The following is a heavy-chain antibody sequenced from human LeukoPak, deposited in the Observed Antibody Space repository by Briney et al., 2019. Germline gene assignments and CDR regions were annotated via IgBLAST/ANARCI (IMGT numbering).Heavy chain of an antibody. D-gene: IGHD3-16*01. CDR3: ARDNDRKDDS. J-gene: IGHJ5*02. CDR1: GFTFSNYW. CDR2: MNQDGSGK. V-gene: IGHV3-7*01. Sequence: GGSLRLSCAASGFTFSNYWMTWVRQAPGKGLEWVANMNQDGSGKYYVDSAKGRFAISRDNAKNSLYLQMNNLRAEDTAVYYCARDNDRKDDSWGQGTLVTVSS.